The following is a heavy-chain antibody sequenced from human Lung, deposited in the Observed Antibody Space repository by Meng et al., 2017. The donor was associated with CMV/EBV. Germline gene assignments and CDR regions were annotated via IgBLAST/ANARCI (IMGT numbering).Heavy chain of an antibody. Sequence: ESLKISXAASGFTVRNNYMSWVRQAPGKGLEWVSVIYSDGYTYYADSVKGRFTIPRDNSKDTLYLQMNSLRAEDTAVYYCAREGYCSSTTCSSYYYYGMDVWGQGTTVTVSS. V-gene: IGHV3-53*01. J-gene: IGHJ6*02. D-gene: IGHD2-2*01. CDR3: AREGYCSSTTCSSYYYYGMDV. CDR1: GFTVRNNY. CDR2: IYSDGYT.